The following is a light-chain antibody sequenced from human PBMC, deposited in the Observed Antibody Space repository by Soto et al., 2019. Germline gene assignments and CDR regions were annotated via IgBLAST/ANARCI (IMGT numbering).Light chain of an antibody. CDR2: DVA. Sequence: QSALTQPASVSDSPGQSITISCTVTSSDVGGSNFVSWYQQHPGKPPKLIIYDVANRPSGVSNRFSGSKSGSTASLIISRFQTEDEADYYCVSYTSSTTYVFGTGTKVTVL. CDR1: SSDVGGSNF. CDR3: VSYTSSTTYV. V-gene: IGLV2-14*03. J-gene: IGLJ1*01.